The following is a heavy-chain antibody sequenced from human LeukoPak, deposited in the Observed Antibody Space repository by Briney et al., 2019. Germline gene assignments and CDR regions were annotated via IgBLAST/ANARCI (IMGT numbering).Heavy chain of an antibody. CDR3: ARDYGGTGTFDY. D-gene: IGHD1-7*01. CDR2: ISGSGGST. J-gene: IGHJ4*02. Sequence: GGSLRLSCAASGFTFSSYAMSWVRQAPGKGLEWVSAISGSGGSTYYADSVKGRFTISRDNSKNTLYLQMNSLRAEDTAVYYCARDYGGTGTFDYWGQGTLVTVSS. CDR1: GFTFSSYA. V-gene: IGHV3-23*01.